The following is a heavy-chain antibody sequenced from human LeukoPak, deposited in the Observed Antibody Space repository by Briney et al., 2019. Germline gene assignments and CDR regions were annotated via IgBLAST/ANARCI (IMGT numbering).Heavy chain of an antibody. V-gene: IGHV4-30-4*07. D-gene: IGHD6-13*01. CDR2: IYFSGST. CDR1: GASSSSADHY. CDR3: ASVGIKAAVPSDY. Sequence: SETLSLTCLVSGASSSSADHYWTWIRQPPGKGLEWVGYIYFSGSTYYNPSLKGRATISLDTSKSRFSLKMTSVTAAGTAVYFCASVGIKAAVPSDYWGQGTLVTVSS. J-gene: IGHJ4*02.